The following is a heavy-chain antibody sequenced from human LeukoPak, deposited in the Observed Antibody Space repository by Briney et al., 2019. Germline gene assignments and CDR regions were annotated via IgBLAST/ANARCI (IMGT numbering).Heavy chain of an antibody. CDR1: GFTSDDYA. CDR3: AKANDKAFDI. J-gene: IGHJ3*02. V-gene: IGHV3-9*02. D-gene: IGHD3-22*01. Sequence: GGSLRLSCAASGFTSDDYAMHWVRQAPGKGLEWVSGISWNSGSIGYADSVKGRFTISRDNAKNSLYLQMNSLRAEDTALYYCAKANDKAFDIWGQGTMVTVSS. CDR2: ISWNSGSI.